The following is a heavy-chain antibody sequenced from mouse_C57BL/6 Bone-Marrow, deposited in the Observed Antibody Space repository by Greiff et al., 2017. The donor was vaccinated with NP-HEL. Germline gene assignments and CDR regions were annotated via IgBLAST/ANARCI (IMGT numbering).Heavy chain of an antibody. CDR2: IDPSDSYT. CDR3: ARRELRPGYAMDY. Sequence: QVQLQQPGAELVMPGASVKLSCKASGYTFTSYWTHWVKQRPGQGLEWIGEIDPSDSYTNYIQKFKGKSTLTVDKSSSTAYMQLSSLTSEDSAVYYCARRELRPGYAMDYWGQGTSVTVSS. V-gene: IGHV1-69*01. J-gene: IGHJ4*01. CDR1: GYTFTSYW.